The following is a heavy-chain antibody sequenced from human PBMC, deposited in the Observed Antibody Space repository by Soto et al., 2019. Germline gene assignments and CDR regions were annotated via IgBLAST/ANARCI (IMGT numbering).Heavy chain of an antibody. Sequence: QVQLQESGPGLVKPSQTLSLTCTVSGGSISSGGYYWSWIRQHPGKGLEWIGYIYYSGSTYYNPSLKSRVTLSVATSKNQFSRKLSSVTAADTAVYYCARAAHYSSPFRWFDPWGQGTLVTVSS. CDR1: GGSISSGGYY. J-gene: IGHJ5*02. CDR3: ARAAHYSSPFRWFDP. V-gene: IGHV4-31*03. CDR2: IYYSGST. D-gene: IGHD6-13*01.